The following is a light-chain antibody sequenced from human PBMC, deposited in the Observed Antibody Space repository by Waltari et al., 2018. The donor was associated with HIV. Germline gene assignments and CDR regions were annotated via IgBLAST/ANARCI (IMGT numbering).Light chain of an antibody. CDR1: HSDIGTFDF. CDR2: RVT. Sequence: QSALAQPASVSGSPGQSVTISCAGSHSDIGTFDFVSWYQPLPGKAPKLIIYRVTFRPSGVPTRFSASKSANTASLTISDLQTEDEAHYYCSSYTITNTWVFGGGTMLTVL. J-gene: IGLJ3*02. CDR3: SSYTITNTWV. V-gene: IGLV2-14*03.